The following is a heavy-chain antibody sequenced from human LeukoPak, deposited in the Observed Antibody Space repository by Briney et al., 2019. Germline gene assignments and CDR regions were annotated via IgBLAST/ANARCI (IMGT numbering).Heavy chain of an antibody. J-gene: IGHJ4*02. V-gene: IGHV5-51*01. CDR3: ARSLPGGSSSWYLGY. Sequence: GESLKISCKGSGYMFTSYWIGWVRQMPGKGLEWMGIIYPGDSDTRYSPSFQGQVTISADKSISTAYLQWSSLKASDTAMYYCARSLPGGSSSWYLGYWGQGTLVTVSS. CDR2: IYPGDSDT. D-gene: IGHD6-13*01. CDR1: GYMFTSYW.